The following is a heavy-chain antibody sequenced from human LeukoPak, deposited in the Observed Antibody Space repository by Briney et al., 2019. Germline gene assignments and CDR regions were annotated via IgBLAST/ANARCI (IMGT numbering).Heavy chain of an antibody. V-gene: IGHV1-24*01. J-gene: IGHJ4*02. Sequence: ASVKVSCKVSGYTLTELSMHWVRQAPGKGLEWMGGFDPEDGETIYAQKFQGRVTMTEDTSTDTAYMELSSLRSEDTAVYYCATVFTIFGVLRNYFDYWGQGTLVTVSS. D-gene: IGHD3-3*01. CDR1: GYTLTELS. CDR3: ATVFTIFGVLRNYFDY. CDR2: FDPEDGET.